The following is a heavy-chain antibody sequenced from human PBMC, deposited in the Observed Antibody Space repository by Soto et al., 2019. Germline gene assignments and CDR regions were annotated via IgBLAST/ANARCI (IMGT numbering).Heavy chain of an antibody. CDR3: VEGGNDF. D-gene: IGHD1-26*01. J-gene: IGHJ4*02. CDR1: GFLFSSAW. CDR2: IKSKTDGGAR. Sequence: EVHLVESGGDLVEPGGSLRLSCVTSGFLFSSAWMSWVRQAPGKGLEWVGRIKSKTDGGARDYAAPVNGRFSISRDDSKSTLYLQMNSLRAEDTALYYCVEGGNDFWGQGTLVTVSS. V-gene: IGHV3-15*01.